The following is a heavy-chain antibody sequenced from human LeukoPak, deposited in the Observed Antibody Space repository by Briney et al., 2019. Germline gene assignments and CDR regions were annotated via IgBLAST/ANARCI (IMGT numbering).Heavy chain of an antibody. D-gene: IGHD6-13*01. CDR2: INHSGST. CDR3: ARDDLQLVRRLGRNTEYYYYYYMDV. V-gene: IGHV4-34*01. CDR1: GGSFSGYY. Sequence: SETLSPTCAVYGGSFSGYYWSWIRQPPGKGLEWIGEINHSGSTNYNPSLKSRVTISVDTSKNQFSLKLSSVTPEDTAVYYCARDDLQLVRRLGRNTEYYYYYYMDVWGKGTTVTVSS. J-gene: IGHJ6*03.